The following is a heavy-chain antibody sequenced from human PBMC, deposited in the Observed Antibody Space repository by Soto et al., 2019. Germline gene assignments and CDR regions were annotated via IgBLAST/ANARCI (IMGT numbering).Heavy chain of an antibody. CDR3: ARDNSLHWFDP. D-gene: IGHD2-15*01. CDR2: FNGNGGLT. V-gene: IGHV3-23*01. CDR1: GFTFSSYA. Sequence: GGSLRLSCATSGFTFSSYAMTWVRQAPGKGLGWVPTFNGNGGLTYYADSVKGRFTISRDNSKNTLYLQMDSLRAEDTAIYYCARDNSLHWFDPWGQGTLVTVSS. J-gene: IGHJ5*02.